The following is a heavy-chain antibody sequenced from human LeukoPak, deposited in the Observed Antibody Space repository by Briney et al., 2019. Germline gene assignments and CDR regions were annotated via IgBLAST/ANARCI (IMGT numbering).Heavy chain of an antibody. CDR3: AKDSFSGTGSYSPNLVY. V-gene: IGHV3-30*18. D-gene: IGHD3-10*01. Sequence: GRSLRLSCAASGFTFSSYGMHWVRQAPGKGLGWVAVIPYDGSNKYYADSVKGRFTNSRDNSKNTLYLQMNSRRAEDTAVYSCAKDSFSGTGSYSPNLVYWGQGTLVTVSP. CDR1: GFTFSSYG. J-gene: IGHJ4*02. CDR2: IPYDGSNK.